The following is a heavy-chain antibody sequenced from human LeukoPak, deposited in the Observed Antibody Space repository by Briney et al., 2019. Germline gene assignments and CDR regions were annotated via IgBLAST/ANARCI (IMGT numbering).Heavy chain of an antibody. J-gene: IGHJ4*02. D-gene: IGHD6-13*01. Sequence: TSETLSLTCTVAGGSISSYYWSWIRQPPGKGLEWIGYIYYSGSTNYNPSLKSRVTISVDTSKNQFSLKLSSVTAADTAVYYCARVKSYSSSHALFDYWGQGTLVTVSS. CDR3: ARVKSYSSSHALFDY. CDR2: IYYSGST. V-gene: IGHV4-59*01. CDR1: GGSISSYY.